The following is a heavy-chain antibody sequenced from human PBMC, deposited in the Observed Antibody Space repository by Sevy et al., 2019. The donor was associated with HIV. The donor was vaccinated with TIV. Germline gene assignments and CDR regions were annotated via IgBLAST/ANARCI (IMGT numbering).Heavy chain of an antibody. V-gene: IGHV3-30*18. Sequence: GGSLRLSCAASGFTFSSYGMHWVRQAPGKGLEWVAVISYDGSNKYYVDSVKGRFTISRDNSKNTLYLQMNSLRAEDTAVYYCAKDGVVVTAILKTPYYYYYGMDVWGQGTTVTVSS. CDR3: AKDGVVVTAILKTPYYYYYGMDV. CDR1: GFTFSSYG. CDR2: ISYDGSNK. D-gene: IGHD2-21*02. J-gene: IGHJ6*02.